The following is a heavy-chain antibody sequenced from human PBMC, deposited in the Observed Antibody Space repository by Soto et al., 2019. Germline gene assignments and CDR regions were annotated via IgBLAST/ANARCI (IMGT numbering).Heavy chain of an antibody. CDR2: IFHSGRT. CDR1: GGSISSGNYY. CDR3: ARYPSAGSYDAFDV. Sequence: SETLSLTCTASGGSISSGNYYRTWIRQRTGKGLEWIGYIFHSGRTYFHPSLKSRVTISVATSKNQFPLNLSSVTAADTAVYYCARYPSAGSYDAFDVWVQGTTVTVSS. V-gene: IGHV4-31*03. D-gene: IGHD3-10*01. J-gene: IGHJ3*01.